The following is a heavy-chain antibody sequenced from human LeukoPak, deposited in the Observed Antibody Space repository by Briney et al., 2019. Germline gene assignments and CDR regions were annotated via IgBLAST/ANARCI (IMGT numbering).Heavy chain of an antibody. J-gene: IGHJ2*01. D-gene: IGHD6-19*01. V-gene: IGHV3-73*01. CDR2: VRSKADSYTT. CDR1: GFTLSGAA. Sequence: GGSLRLSCAASGFTLSGAAMHWVRQASGKGLEWLGRVRSKADSYTTAYAASVKGRFTVSRDDSKDTAYLQMKSLTTEDTAVYYCSAAGAGDYFDLWGRGTLVTVSS. CDR3: SAAGAGDYFDL.